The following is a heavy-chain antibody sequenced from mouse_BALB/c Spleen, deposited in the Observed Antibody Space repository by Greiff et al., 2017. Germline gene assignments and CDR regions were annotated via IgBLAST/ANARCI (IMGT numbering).Heavy chain of an antibody. Sequence: DVMLVESGGGLVQPGGSRKLSCAASGFTFSSFGMHWVRQAPEKGLEWVAYISSGSSTIYYADTVKGRFTISRDNPKNTLFLQMTSLRSEDTAMYYCARITTATAMDYWGQGTSVTVSS. CDR3: ARITTATAMDY. J-gene: IGHJ4*01. D-gene: IGHD1-2*01. CDR1: GFTFSSFG. CDR2: ISSGSSTI. V-gene: IGHV5-17*02.